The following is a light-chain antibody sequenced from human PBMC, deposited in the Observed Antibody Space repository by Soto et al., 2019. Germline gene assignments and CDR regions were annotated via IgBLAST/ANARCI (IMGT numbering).Light chain of an antibody. J-gene: IGKJ4*01. CDR2: DAS. Sequence: EIVLTQSPATLSLSPGERATLSCRASQSVSSYLAWYQQKPGQAPRLLIYDASSRAAGIPAKFSGSGSGTSFTLTLSSLEPEDFAVYYCQQRYNWPPLTFGGGTKVEIK. CDR3: QQRYNWPPLT. CDR1: QSVSSY. V-gene: IGKV3-11*01.